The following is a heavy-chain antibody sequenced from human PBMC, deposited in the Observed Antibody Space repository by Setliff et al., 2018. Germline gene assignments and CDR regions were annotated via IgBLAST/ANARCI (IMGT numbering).Heavy chain of an antibody. CDR1: GFTVSSNY. CDR3: AREEDYNFWSGYSD. D-gene: IGHD3-3*01. CDR2: INEDGSER. V-gene: IGHV3-7*01. J-gene: IGHJ4*02. Sequence: GGSLRLSCAASGFTVSSNYMSWVRQAPGKGLEWVANINEDGSERYYVDSVKGRFTISRDNAKNSLDLQMNDLRAEDTALYYCAREEDYNFWSGYSDWGQGTLVTVSS.